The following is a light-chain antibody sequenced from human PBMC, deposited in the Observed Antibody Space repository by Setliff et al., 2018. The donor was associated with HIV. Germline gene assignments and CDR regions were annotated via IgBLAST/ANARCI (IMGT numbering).Light chain of an antibody. CDR3: QSYDSSLSGSL. Sequence: QSALTQSPSVSGAPGQRVTISCTGTSSNIGAGYDVHWYQQLPGTAPKLLIYVNTNRPSGVPDRFSGSKSGTSASLAITGLQAEDEADYYCQSYDSSLSGSLFGGGTKVTVL. J-gene: IGLJ3*02. CDR1: SSNIGAGYD. V-gene: IGLV1-40*01. CDR2: VNT.